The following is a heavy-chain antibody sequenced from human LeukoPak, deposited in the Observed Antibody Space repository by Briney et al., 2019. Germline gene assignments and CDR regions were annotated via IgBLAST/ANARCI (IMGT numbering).Heavy chain of an antibody. Sequence: GGSLRLSCAASRFTFSTYATSWVRQAPGKGLEWVSGISGSGGSSSYAGSVKGRFTISRDNSKNTLYLQMNSLRAEDTAVYYCGKDQNVAAAGFPYDYWGQGTLVTVSS. D-gene: IGHD6-13*01. CDR3: GKDQNVAAAGFPYDY. CDR1: RFTFSTYA. CDR2: ISGSGGSS. V-gene: IGHV3-23*01. J-gene: IGHJ4*02.